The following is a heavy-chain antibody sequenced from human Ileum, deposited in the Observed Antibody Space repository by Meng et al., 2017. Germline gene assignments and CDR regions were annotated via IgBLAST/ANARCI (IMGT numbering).Heavy chain of an antibody. CDR3: ARDHWGSLDY. D-gene: IGHD7-27*01. CDR1: GGSVSTSDYQ. CDR2: AGT. J-gene: IGHJ4*02. V-gene: IGHV4-61*08. Sequence: QVQLQESGPGLGRHSETLSLSCTVSGGSVSTSDYQWGWIRQPPGKGLEWIGYAGTNYNPSLKSRVTISVDTSKRQFSLKLTSVTAADTAVYYCARDHWGSLDYWGQGILVTVSS.